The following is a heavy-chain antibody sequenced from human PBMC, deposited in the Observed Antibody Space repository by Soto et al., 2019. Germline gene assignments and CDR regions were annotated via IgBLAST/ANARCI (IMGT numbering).Heavy chain of an antibody. D-gene: IGHD1-1*01. Sequence: QMQLEESEGGVVQPGRSLRLSCVASGFTFSHYGMHWVRQAPGKGLEWVAVIWHHGGNKYYADSVKGRFTISRDNARNTLYLQMDSLRGEDTGVYYCVSDETQLERRPSYGKDVWGRGTTVIVSS. V-gene: IGHV3-33*01. CDR3: VSDETQLERRPSYGKDV. CDR1: GFTFSHYG. CDR2: IWHHGGNK. J-gene: IGHJ6*02.